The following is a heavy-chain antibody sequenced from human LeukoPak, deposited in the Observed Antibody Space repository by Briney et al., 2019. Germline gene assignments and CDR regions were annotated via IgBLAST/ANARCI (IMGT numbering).Heavy chain of an antibody. Sequence: SETLSLTCTVSGGSISSYYWGWIRQPPGKGLEWIGSIYYSGSTYYNPSLKSRVTISVDTSKNQFSLKLSSVTAADTAVYYCARVTMIVVVITTWGQGTLVTVSS. CDR2: IYYSGST. D-gene: IGHD3-22*01. V-gene: IGHV4-39*07. J-gene: IGHJ4*02. CDR1: GGSISSYY. CDR3: ARVTMIVVVITT.